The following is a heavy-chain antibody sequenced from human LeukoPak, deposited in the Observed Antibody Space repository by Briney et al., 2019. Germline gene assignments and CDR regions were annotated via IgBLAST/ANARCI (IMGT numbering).Heavy chain of an antibody. CDR1: GGSISSSSYY. D-gene: IGHD2-2*01. J-gene: IGHJ4*02. CDR3: AMLLGVTSTFDY. V-gene: IGHV4-39*01. Sequence: SETLSLTCTVSGGSISSSSYYWGWIRQPPGKGLVWIGSIYYSGSTYYNPSLKSRVTISVDTSKNQFSLKLSSVTAADTAVYYCAMLLGVTSTFDYWGQGTLVTVSS. CDR2: IYYSGST.